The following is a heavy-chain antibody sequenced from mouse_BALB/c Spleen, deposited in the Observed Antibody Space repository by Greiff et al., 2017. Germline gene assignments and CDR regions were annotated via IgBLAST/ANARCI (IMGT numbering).Heavy chain of an antibody. CDR2: INPNNGGT. CDR3: ARIYYGSSYYFDY. D-gene: IGHD1-1*01. Sequence: VQLQQSGPELVKPGASVKIPCKASGYTFTDYNMDWVKQSHGKSLEWIGDINPNNGGTIYNQKFKGKATLTVDKSSSTAYMELRSLTSEDTAVYYCARIYYGSSYYFDYWGQGTTLTVSS. CDR1: GYTFTDYN. V-gene: IGHV1-18*01. J-gene: IGHJ2*01.